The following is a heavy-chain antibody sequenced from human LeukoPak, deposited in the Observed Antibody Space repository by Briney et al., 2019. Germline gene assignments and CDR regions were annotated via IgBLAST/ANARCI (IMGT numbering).Heavy chain of an antibody. CDR2: IYPGDSDT. V-gene: IGHV5-51*01. D-gene: IGHD6-19*01. CDR1: GYSFSAYW. CDR3: ARRVAVAAWVFDI. Sequence: PGESLKISCEGSGYSFSAYWIGWVRQMPGKGLEWMGIIYPGDSDTRYSPSFQGQVTISADKSVRTAYLQWSSLKASDTAMYYCARRVAVAAWVFDIWGQGTMVTVSS. J-gene: IGHJ3*02.